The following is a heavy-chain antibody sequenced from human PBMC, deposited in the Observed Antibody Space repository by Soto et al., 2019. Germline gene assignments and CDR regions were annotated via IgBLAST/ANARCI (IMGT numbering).Heavy chain of an antibody. CDR1: GFTFSSYW. CDR2: INSDGSST. CDR3: ARHHVVPAAMWDWFDP. V-gene: IGHV3-74*01. D-gene: IGHD2-2*01. Sequence: GGSLRLSCAASGFTFSSYWMHWVRQAPGKGLVWVSRINSDGSSTSYADSVKGRFTISRDNAKNTLYLQMNSLRAEDTAVYYCARHHVVPAAMWDWFDPWGQGTLVTVSS. J-gene: IGHJ5*02.